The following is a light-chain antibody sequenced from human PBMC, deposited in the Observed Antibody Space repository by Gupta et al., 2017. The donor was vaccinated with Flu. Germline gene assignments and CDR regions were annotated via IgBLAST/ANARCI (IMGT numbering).Light chain of an antibody. Sequence: PSSLSASVGDSVTITCRASHSIYNYLNWYHQKPGRAPELLIYAASNLQPGVPSRFSGSGSGTDFTLTITGLLPGDFGTYYCQQGDNMRYTFGGGTKVDIK. J-gene: IGKJ4*01. CDR2: AAS. V-gene: IGKV1-39*01. CDR1: HSIYNY. CDR3: QQGDNMRYT.